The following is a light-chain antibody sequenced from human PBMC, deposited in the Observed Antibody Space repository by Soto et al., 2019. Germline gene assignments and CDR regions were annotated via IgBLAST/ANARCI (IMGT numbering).Light chain of an antibody. J-gene: IGLJ2*01. CDR3: SSYTSSNTLV. CDR1: SSDIGRHNY. CDR2: DVS. Sequence: QSVLSQPASVSGSPGQSITISCTGTSSDIGRHNYVSWYQQHPGKAPKLMIYDVSSRPSGVSNRFSGSKSGNTASLTISGLQAEDEADYYCSSYTSSNTLVFGGGTQLTVL. V-gene: IGLV2-14*01.